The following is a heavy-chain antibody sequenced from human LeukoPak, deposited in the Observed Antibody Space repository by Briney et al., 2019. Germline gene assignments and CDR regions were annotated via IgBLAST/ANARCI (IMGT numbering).Heavy chain of an antibody. J-gene: IGHJ5*02. CDR1: GGSISSGSYY. Sequence: SQTLSLTCTVSGGSISSGSYYWSWIRQPAGKGLEWIGRIYTSGSTNYNPSLKGRVTISVDTSKNQFSLKLSSVTAADTAVYYCAREGALLWFGELFRNWFDPWGQGTLVTVSS. CDR3: AREGALLWFGELFRNWFDP. CDR2: IYTSGST. D-gene: IGHD3-10*01. V-gene: IGHV4-61*02.